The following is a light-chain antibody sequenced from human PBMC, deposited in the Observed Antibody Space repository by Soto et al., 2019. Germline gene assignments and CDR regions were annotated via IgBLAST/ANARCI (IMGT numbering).Light chain of an antibody. CDR3: QQYSSAPPYT. V-gene: IGKV3-20*01. Sequence: EIVLTQSPGTLSLSPGERATLSCRASQSVSNNYIAWYQQKPGQAPRLLIFGSSDRATGIPDRFSGSGSGTDFTLTISRLEPEDFAVYDGQQYSSAPPYTFGQGTNLEI. J-gene: IGKJ2*01. CDR2: GSS. CDR1: QSVSNNY.